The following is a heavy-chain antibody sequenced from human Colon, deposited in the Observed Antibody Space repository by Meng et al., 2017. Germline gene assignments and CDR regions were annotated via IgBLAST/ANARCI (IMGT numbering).Heavy chain of an antibody. J-gene: IGHJ4*02. V-gene: IGHV3-23*01. D-gene: IGHD3-22*01. CDR3: AKDSRNYYDSNGYYGHVDY. CDR2: ISDSSGST. CDR1: GFISSSYA. Sequence: GESLKTSCAASGFISSSYAMTWVRQAPGKGLEWVSVISDSSGSTYYADSVKGRFTISRDNSKNTLYLQMNSLRAEDTAVYYCAKDSRNYYDSNGYYGHVDYWGQGTLVTVSS.